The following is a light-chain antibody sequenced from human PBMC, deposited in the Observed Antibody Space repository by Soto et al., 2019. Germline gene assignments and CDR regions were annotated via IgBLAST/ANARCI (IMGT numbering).Light chain of an antibody. J-gene: IGLJ1*01. Sequence: QSVLTQPPSVSAAPGQKVTISCSGSSSNIGNNYVSWYQHLPGTAPKLLIYDNNQRPSGIPERFSGSKSGTSATLGITGLQIGDEADYYCGTWDSSLSAVFGTGTKLTVL. CDR3: GTWDSSLSAV. CDR2: DNN. V-gene: IGLV1-51*01. CDR1: SSNIGNNY.